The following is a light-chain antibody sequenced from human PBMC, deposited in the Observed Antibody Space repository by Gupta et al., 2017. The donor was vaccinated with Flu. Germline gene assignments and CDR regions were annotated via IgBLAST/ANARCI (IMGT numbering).Light chain of an antibody. Sequence: QTVVTQETSLTVSPGGTVTLPCASTTGPVTTASYPNWFQQKPGQAPSALIYSTSNKHSWTPARFSGSLLVGKSALTLSGVQPEDEADYYCLVYYAGAVVFGVGTRLTVL. CDR1: TGPVTTASY. V-gene: IGLV7-43*01. CDR2: STS. CDR3: LVYYAGAVV. J-gene: IGLJ2*01.